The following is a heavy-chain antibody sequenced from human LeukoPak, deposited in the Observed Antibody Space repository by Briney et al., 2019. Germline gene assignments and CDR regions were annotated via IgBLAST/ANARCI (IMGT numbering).Heavy chain of an antibody. CDR3: ARLTVPGNYYYYYYGIDV. CDR1: GFTFSSYA. Sequence: GGSLRLSCAASGFTFSSYAMSWVRQAPGEGLEWVSAISGSGGSTYYADSVKGRFTISRDNSKNTLYLQMNSLRAEDTAVYYCARLTVPGNYYYYYYGIDVWGQGTTVTVSS. D-gene: IGHD4-11*01. J-gene: IGHJ6*02. CDR2: ISGSGGST. V-gene: IGHV3-23*01.